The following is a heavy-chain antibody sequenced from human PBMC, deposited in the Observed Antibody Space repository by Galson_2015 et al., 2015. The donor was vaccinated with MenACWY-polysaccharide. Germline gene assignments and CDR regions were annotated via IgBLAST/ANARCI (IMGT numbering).Heavy chain of an antibody. J-gene: IGHJ4*02. CDR3: AREYRGGHRDF. D-gene: IGHD2-21*01. CDR1: GYTFTTYY. V-gene: IGHV1-46*01. CDR2: IFPSGGNT. Sequence: SVKVSCKASGYTFTTYYIHWVRQAPGQGLEWMGIIFPSGGNTNYAQKFRDRVTMTRDTSTSTVYMELSSLRSEDTAVYYCAREYRGGHRDFWGQGTLVTVSS.